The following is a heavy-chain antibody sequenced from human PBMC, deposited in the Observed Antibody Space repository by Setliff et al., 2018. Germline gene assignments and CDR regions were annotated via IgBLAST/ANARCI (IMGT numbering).Heavy chain of an antibody. Sequence: ASVKVSCKASGYTFTDFGINWVRQAPGQGLEWVGWISPYSGNTYSAQRFQGRVTLTTDTSTSTAYMDVRSLTSDDTAVYYCARSQWDGLWFKELLSNWGQGTLVTVSS. V-gene: IGHV1-18*04. CDR2: ISPYSGNT. CDR3: ARSQWDGLWFKELLSN. D-gene: IGHD3-10*01. CDR1: GYTFTDFG. J-gene: IGHJ4*02.